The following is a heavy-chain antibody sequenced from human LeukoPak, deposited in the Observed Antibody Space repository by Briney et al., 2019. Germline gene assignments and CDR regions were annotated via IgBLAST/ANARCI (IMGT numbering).Heavy chain of an antibody. CDR2: MNSDVTTI. CDR1: GFTFSSSW. Sequence: GGSLRLSCAASGFTFSSSWMYWLRQSPGKGLVWVSRMNSDVTTISYADSVRGRFTISRDNAQNTLHLQMDSLRVEDTAVCYCARGAPIDHWGQGVWSPSPQ. J-gene: IGHJ5*02. CDR3: ARGAPIDH. V-gene: IGHV3-74*01.